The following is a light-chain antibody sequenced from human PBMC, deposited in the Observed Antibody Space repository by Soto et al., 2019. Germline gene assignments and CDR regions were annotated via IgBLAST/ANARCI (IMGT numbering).Light chain of an antibody. CDR3: QQYGTSLTLLT. CDR2: DAS. V-gene: IGKV3-11*01. J-gene: IGKJ3*01. Sequence: EIVLTQSPATLSMSPGERATLSCRASQSVSSYLAWFQQKPGQAPRLLIYDASNRATGIPARFSGSGSGTDFTLTITRLEAEDFAVYYCQQYGTSLTLLTFRPGNTVDMK. CDR1: QSVSSY.